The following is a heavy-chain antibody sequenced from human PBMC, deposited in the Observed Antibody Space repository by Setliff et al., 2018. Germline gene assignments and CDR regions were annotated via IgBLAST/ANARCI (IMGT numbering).Heavy chain of an antibody. D-gene: IGHD6-19*01. CDR3: ASHSSGWYRGGCGMDV. V-gene: IGHV4-59*11. Sequence: SETLSLTCTVSGGSISSHYWSWIRQPPGKGLEWIGSIYYSGSTNYNPSLKSRVTISVDKSKNQFSLKLSSVTAADTAVYYCASHSSGWYRGGCGMDVWGQGTTVTVSS. CDR2: IYYSGST. J-gene: IGHJ6*02. CDR1: GGSISSHY.